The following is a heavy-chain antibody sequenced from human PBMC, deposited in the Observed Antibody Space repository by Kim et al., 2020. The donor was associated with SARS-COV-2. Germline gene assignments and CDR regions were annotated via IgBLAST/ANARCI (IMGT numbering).Heavy chain of an antibody. Sequence: HSGSTNYNTSLKIRVTISVDTSKNQFSLKLSAVTAADTAVYYCARGPLFLWGQGTLVTVSS. D-gene: IGHD3-10*01. V-gene: IGHV4-34*01. CDR3: ARGPLFL. CDR2: HSGST. J-gene: IGHJ4*02.